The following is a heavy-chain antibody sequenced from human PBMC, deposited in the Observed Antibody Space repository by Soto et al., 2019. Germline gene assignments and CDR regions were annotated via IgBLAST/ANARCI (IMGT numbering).Heavy chain of an antibody. CDR2: ISGSGRST. Sequence: EVQLLESGGGLVQPGGSLRLSCAASGFTFSSYAMSWVRQAPGKGLEWVSAISGSGRSTYYADSVKGRFTISRDNSMITLYLQRNSPRAEDTAVYYCAKRYCSGGSCYGSFYAFDIWGQETMVTVSS. CDR3: AKRYCSGGSCYGSFYAFDI. J-gene: IGHJ3*02. V-gene: IGHV3-23*01. D-gene: IGHD2-15*01. CDR1: GFTFSSYA.